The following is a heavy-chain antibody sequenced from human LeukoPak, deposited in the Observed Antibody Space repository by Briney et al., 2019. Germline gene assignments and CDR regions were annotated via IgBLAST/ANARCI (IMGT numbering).Heavy chain of an antibody. CDR3: ARGLPYSSSWYDY. D-gene: IGHD6-13*01. J-gene: IGHJ4*02. CDR1: GGSFSGYY. Sequence: PSETLSLTRAVYGGSFSGYYWSWIRQPPGKGLEWIGEINHSGSTNYNPSLKSRVTISVDTSKNQFSLKLSSVTAADTAVYYCARGLPYSSSWYDYWGQGTLVTVSS. CDR2: INHSGST. V-gene: IGHV4-34*01.